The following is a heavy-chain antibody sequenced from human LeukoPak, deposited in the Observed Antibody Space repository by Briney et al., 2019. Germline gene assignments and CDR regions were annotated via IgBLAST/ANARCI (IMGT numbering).Heavy chain of an antibody. CDR2: INPNSGGT. Sequence: ASVKVSCKASGYTFTSYGISWVRQAPGQGLEWMGWINPNSGGTNYAQKFQGRVTMTRDTSISTAYMELSRLRPDDTAVYYCAMLAYCGGDCYSPFDYWGQGTLVTVSS. CDR3: AMLAYCGGDCYSPFDY. J-gene: IGHJ4*02. D-gene: IGHD2-21*02. V-gene: IGHV1-2*02. CDR1: GYTFTSYG.